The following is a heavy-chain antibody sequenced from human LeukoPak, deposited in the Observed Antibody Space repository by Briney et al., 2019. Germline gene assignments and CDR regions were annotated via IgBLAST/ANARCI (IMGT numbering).Heavy chain of an antibody. CDR3: ARGRSKRVISFRDAFDI. CDR1: GGSFSGYY. D-gene: IGHD3-22*01. J-gene: IGHJ3*02. CDR2: INHSGST. V-gene: IGHV4-34*01. Sequence: PSDTLSLTCAFYGGSFSGYYWSWIRQPPGKGLEWIGEINHSGSTNYNPSLKSRVTISVDTSKNQFSLKLSSVTAADTAVYYCARGRSKRVISFRDAFDIWGQGTRATVSS.